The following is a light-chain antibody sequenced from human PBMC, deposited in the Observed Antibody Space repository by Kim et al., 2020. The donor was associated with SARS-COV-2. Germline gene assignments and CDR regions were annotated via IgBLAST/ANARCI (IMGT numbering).Light chain of an antibody. CDR1: KLGDKY. Sequence: SYELTQPPSVSVSPGQTASITCSGDKLGDKYACWYQQKPGQSPVLVIYQDSKRPSGIPERFSGSNSGNTATLTISGTQAMDEADYYCQAWDSALKVVFGG. V-gene: IGLV3-1*01. CDR3: QAWDSALKVV. J-gene: IGLJ2*01. CDR2: QDS.